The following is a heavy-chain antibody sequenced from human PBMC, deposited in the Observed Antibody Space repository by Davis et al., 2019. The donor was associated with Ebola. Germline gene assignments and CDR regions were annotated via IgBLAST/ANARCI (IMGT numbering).Heavy chain of an antibody. CDR2: IRSKAYGGTT. CDR1: GFTFGDYA. J-gene: IGHJ4*02. Sequence: GESLKISCTASGFTFGDYAMSWVRQAPGKGLEWVGFIRSKAYGGTTEYAASVKGRFTISRDDSKSIAYLQMNSLKTEDTAVYYCTRLRFLEWCFDYWGQGTLVTVSS. D-gene: IGHD3-3*01. V-gene: IGHV3-49*04. CDR3: TRLRFLEWCFDY.